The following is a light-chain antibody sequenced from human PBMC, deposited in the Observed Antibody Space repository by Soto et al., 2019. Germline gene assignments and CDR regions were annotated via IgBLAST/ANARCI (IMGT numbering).Light chain of an antibody. CDR1: SSDVGAYNY. Sequence: QSALTQPRSVSGSPGQSVTISCTGTSSDVGAYNYVSWYQQHPGIAPKLMIYDVAKRPSGVPDRFSGSKSGNTASLTISGLQAEDEADYYCCSYAGTYTWIFGGGTKVTVL. CDR2: DVA. CDR3: CSYAGTYTWI. J-gene: IGLJ2*01. V-gene: IGLV2-11*01.